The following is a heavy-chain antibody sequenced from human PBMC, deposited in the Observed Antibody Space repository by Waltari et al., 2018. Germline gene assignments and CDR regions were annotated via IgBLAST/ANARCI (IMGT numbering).Heavy chain of an antibody. D-gene: IGHD3-22*01. Sequence: VQPGRSLKLSCAASGFTFSNYAMHWVRQAPGKGLEWVAVISHDGSNKNYVDSWKGRFTVSRDNSKNTLYLQINSLRAEDTAVYYCAKSFSVVVVPYFDYWGQGTLVTVSS. V-gene: IGHV3-30*18. CDR1: GFTFSNYA. J-gene: IGHJ4*02. CDR3: AKSFSVVVVPYFDY. CDR2: ISHDGSNK.